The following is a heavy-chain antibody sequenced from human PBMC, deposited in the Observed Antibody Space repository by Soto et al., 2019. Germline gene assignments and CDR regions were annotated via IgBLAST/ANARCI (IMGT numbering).Heavy chain of an antibody. Sequence: GGSLRLSCAASGFTFSSYSMNWVRQAPGKGLEWVSYISSSSSTIYYADSVKGRFTISRDNAKNSLYLQMNSLRDEDTAVYYCASSEIHNYYYSSGPPGYWGQGTLVTVSS. CDR1: GFTFSSYS. CDR2: ISSSSSTI. J-gene: IGHJ4*02. CDR3: ASSEIHNYYYSSGPPGY. V-gene: IGHV3-48*02. D-gene: IGHD3-22*01.